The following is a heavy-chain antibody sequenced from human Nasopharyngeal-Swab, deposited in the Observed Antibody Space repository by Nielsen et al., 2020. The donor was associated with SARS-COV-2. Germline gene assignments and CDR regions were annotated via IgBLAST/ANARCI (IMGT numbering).Heavy chain of an antibody. Sequence: GGSLRLSCAASGFTFSSYDMHWVRQATGKGLEWVSAIGTAGGTYYPGSVKGRFTISRENAKTSLYLQMNSLRAGDTAVYYCARSSSWYWNYFDYWGQGTLVTVSS. D-gene: IGHD6-13*01. CDR3: ARSSSWYWNYFDY. CDR2: IGTAGGT. J-gene: IGHJ4*02. V-gene: IGHV3-13*01. CDR1: GFTFSSYD.